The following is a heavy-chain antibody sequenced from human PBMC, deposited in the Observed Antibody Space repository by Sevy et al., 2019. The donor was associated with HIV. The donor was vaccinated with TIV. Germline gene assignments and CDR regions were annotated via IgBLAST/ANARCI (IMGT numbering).Heavy chain of an antibody. CDR1: GFTFSSYT. V-gene: IGHV3-21*01. J-gene: IGHJ4*02. CDR2: ITGGSSYI. D-gene: IGHD2-2*01. CDR3: AGDGGCSSTSCRLYFDC. Sequence: GGSLRLSCAASGFTFSSYTMNWVRQAPGKGLEWVSSITGGSSYIYYADSVKGRFTISRDNAKNSLYLQMNSLRAEDTAVYYCAGDGGCSSTSCRLYFDCWGQGGLVTVSS.